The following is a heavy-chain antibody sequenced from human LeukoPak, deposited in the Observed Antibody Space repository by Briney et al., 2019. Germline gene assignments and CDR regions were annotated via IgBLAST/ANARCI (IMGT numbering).Heavy chain of an antibody. CDR1: GGSISSYY. J-gene: IGHJ6*03. CDR2: IYYSGST. CDR3: AGVNSSSNYYYYMDV. D-gene: IGHD6-6*01. V-gene: IGHV4-59*08. Sequence: PSETLSLTCTVSGGSISSYYWSWIRQPPGKGLEWIGYIYYSGSTNYNPSLKSRVTISVDTSKNQFSLKLSSVTAAGTAVYYCAGVNSSSNYYYYMDVWGKGTTVTVSS.